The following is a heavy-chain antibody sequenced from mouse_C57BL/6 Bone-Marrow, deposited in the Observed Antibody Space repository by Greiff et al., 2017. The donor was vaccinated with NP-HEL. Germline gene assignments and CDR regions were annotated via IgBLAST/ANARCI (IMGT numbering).Heavy chain of an antibody. V-gene: IGHV1-61*01. CDR3: ARRGYYGSPYYYAMGC. Sequence: QVQLQQPGAELVRPGSSVKLSCKASGYTFTSYWMDWVRQRPGQGLEWIGNIYPSDSETHYNQTFKDKATLTVDKSSSTAYMQLSSLTSEDAAVYYCARRGYYGSPYYYAMGCWGQGASVTVSS. CDR1: GYTFTSYW. D-gene: IGHD1-1*01. CDR2: IYPSDSET. J-gene: IGHJ4*01.